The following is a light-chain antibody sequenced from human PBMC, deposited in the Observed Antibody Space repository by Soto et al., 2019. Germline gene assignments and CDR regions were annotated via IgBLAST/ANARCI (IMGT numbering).Light chain of an antibody. CDR3: QQYDNRPPFT. CDR2: DAS. CDR1: QDISNY. V-gene: IGKV1-33*01. J-gene: IGKJ3*01. Sequence: DIQMTQSPSSLSASVGDRVTITCQASQDISNYLNWYQQKPGKAPKLLIYDASNLETGVPSRFSGSESGTDFTFTISSLQPEDIATYYCQQYDNRPPFTVGPGAKVDIK.